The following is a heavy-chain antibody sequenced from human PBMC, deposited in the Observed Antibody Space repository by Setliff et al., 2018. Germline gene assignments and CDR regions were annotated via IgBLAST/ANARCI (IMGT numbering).Heavy chain of an antibody. J-gene: IGHJ4*02. CDR3: VKDTGNGGNTGLDY. CDR1: GFTFDDYA. V-gene: IGHV3-43D*04. Sequence: GGSLRLSCSTSGFTFDDYAMHWVRQAPGKGLEWVSLISWDGTRANYVDSLKGRVTISRDNSKNSLFLQMNSLRVEDTALYYCVKDTGNGGNTGLDYWGQGTLVTVSS. D-gene: IGHD2-15*01. CDR2: ISWDGTRA.